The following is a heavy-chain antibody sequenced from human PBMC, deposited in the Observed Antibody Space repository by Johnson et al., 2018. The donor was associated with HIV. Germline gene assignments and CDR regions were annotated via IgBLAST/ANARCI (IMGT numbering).Heavy chain of an antibody. Sequence: VQLVESGGGVVQPGGSLTLSCAASGFVFSDYVMHCVRQAPGTGLDWVTFIRYDGSGKYYADSVNGRFTISRDNSKNTLYLQMNSLRAEDTAVYYCAKDVGNYWPNAFDIWGQGTTVTVSS. CDR1: GFVFSDYV. CDR2: IRYDGSGK. J-gene: IGHJ3*02. D-gene: IGHD3-22*01. CDR3: AKDVGNYWPNAFDI. V-gene: IGHV3-30*02.